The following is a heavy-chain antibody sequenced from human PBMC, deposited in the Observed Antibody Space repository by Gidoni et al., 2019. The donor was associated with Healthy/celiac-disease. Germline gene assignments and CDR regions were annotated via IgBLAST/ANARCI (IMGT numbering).Heavy chain of an antibody. CDR3: AKDLSGATHAFDI. J-gene: IGHJ3*02. D-gene: IGHD1-26*01. CDR1: GFTFSSYA. CDR2: ISGSGGST. V-gene: IGHV3-23*01. Sequence: EVQLLESGGGLVQPGGSLRLSCAASGFTFSSYAMSWVRQAPGKGMEWVSAISGSGGSTYYADSVKGRFTISRDNSKNTLYLQMNSLRAEDTAVYYCAKDLSGATHAFDIWGQGTMVTVSS.